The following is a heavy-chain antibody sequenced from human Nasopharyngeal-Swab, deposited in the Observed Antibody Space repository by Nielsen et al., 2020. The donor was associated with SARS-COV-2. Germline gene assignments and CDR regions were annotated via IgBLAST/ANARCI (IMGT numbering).Heavy chain of an antibody. CDR1: EGTFSNYA. V-gene: IGHV1-69*13. CDR3: ARDHSSGWYSYRY. J-gene: IGHJ4*02. CDR2: IIPIFGAT. D-gene: IGHD6-19*01. Sequence: SVKVSCKASEGTFSNYAISWVRQAPGQGLEWMGGIIPIFGATNYAQKFLGRVTITADESTGTAYMELSSLRSEDTAMYYCARDHSSGWYSYRYWGQGNLVTVSP.